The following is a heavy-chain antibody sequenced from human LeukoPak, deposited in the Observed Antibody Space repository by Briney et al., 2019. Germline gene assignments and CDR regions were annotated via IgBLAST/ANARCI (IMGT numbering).Heavy chain of an antibody. CDR2: IYYSGST. V-gene: IGHV4-31*03. Sequence: PSETLSLTCTVSGGSISSGGYYWSWIRQHPGKGLEWIGYIYYSGSTYYNPSLKSRVTISVDTSKNQFSLKLCSVTAADTAVYYCASRRDSSGYERHWGQGTLVTVSS. CDR3: ASRRDSSGYERH. D-gene: IGHD3-22*01. CDR1: GGSISSGGYY. J-gene: IGHJ4*02.